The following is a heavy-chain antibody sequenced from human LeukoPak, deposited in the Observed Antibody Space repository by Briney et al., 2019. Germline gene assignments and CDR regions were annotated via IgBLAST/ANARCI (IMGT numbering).Heavy chain of an antibody. D-gene: IGHD2-15*01. J-gene: IGHJ5*02. CDR3: ARGPSYCSGGSCYDWFDP. CDR2: TYHSGST. V-gene: IGHV4-4*02. CDR1: GGSISSSNW. Sequence: TSETLSLTCAVSGGSISSSNWWSWVRQPPGKGLERIGETYHSGSTNYNPSLKSRVTISVDKSKNQFSLKLSSVTAADTAVYYCARGPSYCSGGSCYDWFDPWGQGTLVTVSS.